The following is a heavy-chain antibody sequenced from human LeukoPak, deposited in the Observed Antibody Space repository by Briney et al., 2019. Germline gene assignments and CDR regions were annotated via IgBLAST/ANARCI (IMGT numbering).Heavy chain of an antibody. CDR1: GYTFTGYY. CDR2: INPNSGGT. D-gene: IGHD3-3*01. J-gene: IGHJ4*02. V-gene: IGHV1-2*02. Sequence: ASVKVSCKASGYTFTGYYMHWVRQAPGQGLEWMGWINPNSGGTNYAQKFQGRVTITRDTSISTAYMELSRLRSYDTAVYYCARATLRLGFDYWGQGTMVTVSS. CDR3: ARATLRLGFDY.